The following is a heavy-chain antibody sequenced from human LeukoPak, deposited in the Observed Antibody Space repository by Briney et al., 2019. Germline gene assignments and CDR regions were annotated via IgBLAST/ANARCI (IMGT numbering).Heavy chain of an antibody. D-gene: IGHD3-3*01. CDR3: ARGHYDFWSGYYTGLSENYMDV. CDR2: INHSGST. J-gene: IGHJ6*03. V-gene: IGHV4-34*01. CDR1: GGSFSGYY. Sequence: PSETLSLTCAVYGGSFSGYYWSWIRQPPGKGLEWIGEINHSGSTNYNPSLKSRVTISVDTSKNQFSLKLSSVTAADTAVYYCARGHYDFWSGYYTGLSENYMDVWGKGTTVTVYS.